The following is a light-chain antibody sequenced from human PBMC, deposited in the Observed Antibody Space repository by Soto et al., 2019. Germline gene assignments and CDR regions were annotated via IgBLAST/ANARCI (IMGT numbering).Light chain of an antibody. J-gene: IGLJ1*01. CDR2: DVT. CDR1: SSDVGGYNY. Sequence: QSVLTQPRSVSGSPGQSLTISCTGTSSDVGGYNYVSWYQQYPGKVPKLMIYDVTKRPSRVPERVSGSKSGNTASLTVSVLQAEDESDYVCFSHAGSYTYVFGTGTKLTVL. CDR3: FSHAGSYTYV. V-gene: IGLV2-11*01.